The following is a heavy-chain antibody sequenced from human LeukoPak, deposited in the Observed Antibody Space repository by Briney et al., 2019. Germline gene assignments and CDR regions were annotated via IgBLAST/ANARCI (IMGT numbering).Heavy chain of an antibody. CDR3: ATHYDSSGYSDAFDS. V-gene: IGHV3-23*01. Sequence: PGGSLRLSCAASGFTFSSYAMSWVRQAPGKGLEWVSAISGSGGSTYYADSVKGRFTISRDNSKNTLYLQMNSLRAEDTAVYYCATHYDSSGYSDAFDSWGQGTMVTVSS. CDR1: GFTFSSYA. CDR2: ISGSGGST. J-gene: IGHJ3*02. D-gene: IGHD3-22*01.